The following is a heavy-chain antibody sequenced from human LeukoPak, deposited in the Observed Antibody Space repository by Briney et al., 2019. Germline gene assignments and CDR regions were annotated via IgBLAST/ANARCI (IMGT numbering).Heavy chain of an antibody. J-gene: IGHJ5*02. CDR1: GFTVSSNF. CDR2: IYSGGDT. CDR3: VREFYPEHSSRWYRWFDP. V-gene: IGHV3-66*01. Sequence: PGGSLRLSCATSGFTVSSNFMSWVRQAPGKGLEWVSVIYSGGDTYYADFVKGRFTISRDNSKNTLNLQMNSLRAEDTAVYYCVREFYPEHSSRWYRWFDPWGQGTLVTVYS. D-gene: IGHD6-13*01.